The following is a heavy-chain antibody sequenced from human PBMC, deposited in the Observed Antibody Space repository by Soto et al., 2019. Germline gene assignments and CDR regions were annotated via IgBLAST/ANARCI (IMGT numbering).Heavy chain of an antibody. J-gene: IGHJ6*02. CDR2: ISAYNGNT. CDR3: AREAHYIPDYYYGMDV. V-gene: IGHV1-18*01. CDR1: GYTFTSYG. D-gene: IGHD4-4*01. Sequence: QVQLVQSGAEVKKPGASVKVSCKASGYTFTSYGISWVRQAPGQGLEWMGWISAYNGNTNYAQKLQGRVTMTTDTSTSTAYMELRSLRADDTAVYYCAREAHYIPDYYYGMDVWGQGTTVTVSS.